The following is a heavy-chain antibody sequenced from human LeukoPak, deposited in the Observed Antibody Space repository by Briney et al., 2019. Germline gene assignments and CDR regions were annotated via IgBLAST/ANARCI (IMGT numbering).Heavy chain of an antibody. J-gene: IGHJ3*02. CDR2: IYSGGST. V-gene: IGHV3-53*04. Sequence: PGGSLRLSCAASGXSVNSNYMSWVRQAPGKGLEWVLVIYSGGSTYYADSVKGRFTISRHISKNTLYLQMNSLRAEDTAVYYCARAGPYGAFDIWGQGTMVTVSS. CDR1: GXSVNSNY. D-gene: IGHD1-14*01. CDR3: ARAGPYGAFDI.